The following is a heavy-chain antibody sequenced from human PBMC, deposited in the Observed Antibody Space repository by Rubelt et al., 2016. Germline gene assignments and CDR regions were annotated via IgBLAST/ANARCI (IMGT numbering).Heavy chain of an antibody. CDR3: ERDKQYLAADAFDI. CDR1: GFTFSDAW. J-gene: IGHJ3*02. Sequence: VQLVESGGGLVKPGGSLRLSCAASGFTFSDAWMSWVRQAPGKGLEWVSFIGDSGRTTYYADSVKGRFTISRDNAKNTLELTIKSRRAEGTAVYYCERDKQYLAADAFDIWGQGTMVTVSS. CDR2: IGDSGRTT. D-gene: IGHD2-2*01. V-gene: IGHV3-11*04.